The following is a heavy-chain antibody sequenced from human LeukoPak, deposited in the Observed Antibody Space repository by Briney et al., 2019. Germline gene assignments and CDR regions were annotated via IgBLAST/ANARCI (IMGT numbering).Heavy chain of an antibody. CDR3: ARALHRGVTAMWFDP. CDR1: GFTFSSYE. V-gene: IGHV3-21*01. CDR2: ISSSSYI. Sequence: GGSLRLSCAASGFTFSSYEMNWVRQAPGKGLEWVSSISSSSYIYYADSVKGRFTISRDNAKNSLYLQMNSLRAEDTAVYYCARALHRGVTAMWFDPWGQGTLVTVSS. J-gene: IGHJ5*02. D-gene: IGHD2-21*02.